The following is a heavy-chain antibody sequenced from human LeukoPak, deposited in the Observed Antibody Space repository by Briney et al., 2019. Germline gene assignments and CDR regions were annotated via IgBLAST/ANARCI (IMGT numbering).Heavy chain of an antibody. CDR2: ISSSSSYI. V-gene: IGHV3-21*01. Sequence: GGSLRLSCAASGFTFSSYSMNWVRQAPGKGLEWASSISSSSSYIYYADSVKGRFTISRDNAKNSLYLQMNSLRAEDTAVYYCARDREQWLVLFDYWGQGTLVTVSS. CDR3: ARDREQWLVLFDY. D-gene: IGHD6-19*01. CDR1: GFTFSSYS. J-gene: IGHJ4*02.